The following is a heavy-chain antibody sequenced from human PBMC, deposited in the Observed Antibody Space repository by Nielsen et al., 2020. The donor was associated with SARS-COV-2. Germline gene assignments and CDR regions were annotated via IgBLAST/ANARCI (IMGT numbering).Heavy chain of an antibody. D-gene: IGHD3-22*01. J-gene: IGHJ3*02. V-gene: IGHV3-9*01. Sequence: SLKISCAASGFTFDDYAMHWVRQAPGKGLEWVSGISWNSGSIGYADSVKGRFTISRDNAKNSLYLQMNSLRAEDTALYYCAKDPESMGAMILVAGAFDIWGQGTMVTVSS. CDR2: ISWNSGSI. CDR3: AKDPESMGAMILVAGAFDI. CDR1: GFTFDDYA.